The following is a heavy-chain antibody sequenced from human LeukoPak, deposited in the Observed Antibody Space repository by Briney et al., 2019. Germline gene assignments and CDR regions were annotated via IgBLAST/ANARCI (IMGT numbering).Heavy chain of an antibody. J-gene: IGHJ4*02. CDR1: GFVFSSYA. CDR3: ARDYWNDGGFDY. Sequence: PGGSLRLSCAASGFVFSSYAMNWIRQAPGKGLEWVANIKQDGSEKYYVDSVKGRFTISRDNAKSSLYLQMNSLRAEDTAVYYCARDYWNDGGFDYWGQGTLVTVSS. V-gene: IGHV3-7*01. CDR2: IKQDGSEK. D-gene: IGHD1-1*01.